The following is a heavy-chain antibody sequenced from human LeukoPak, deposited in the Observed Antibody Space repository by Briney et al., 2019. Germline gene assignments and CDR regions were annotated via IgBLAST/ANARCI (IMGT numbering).Heavy chain of an antibody. J-gene: IGHJ3*02. CDR3: ARDQSGFGGHNNDAFDI. V-gene: IGHV4-4*07. Sequence: SETLSLTCTVSGGSISNYYWNWIRQPAGKGLEWVGRVYASGSTRYNPSFNSLVTMSAETSKNQVSLKMSSVTAADTAVYFCARDQSGFGGHNNDAFDIWGQGTMVTVSS. CDR1: GGSISNYY. CDR2: VYASGST. D-gene: IGHD3-16*01.